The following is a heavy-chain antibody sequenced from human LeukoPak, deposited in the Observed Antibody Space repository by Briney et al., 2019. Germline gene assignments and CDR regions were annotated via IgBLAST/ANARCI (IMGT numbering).Heavy chain of an antibody. CDR2: INHSGST. CDR1: GGSFSGYY. CDR3: ARRSITIFGVVIIRRHNWFDP. J-gene: IGHJ5*02. Sequence: PSETLSLTCAVYGGSFSGYYWSWIRQPPGKGLEWIGEINHSGSTNYNPSLKSRVTISVDTSKNQFSLKLSSVTAADTAVYYCARRSITIFGVVIIRRHNWFDPWGQGTLVTVSS. V-gene: IGHV4-34*01. D-gene: IGHD3-3*01.